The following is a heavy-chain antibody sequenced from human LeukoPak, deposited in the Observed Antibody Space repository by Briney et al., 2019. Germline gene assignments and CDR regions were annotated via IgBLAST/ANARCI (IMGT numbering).Heavy chain of an antibody. CDR3: AKDGSWLRFGE. CDR1: GFTFSNHG. CDR2: ISPGGDIT. D-gene: IGHD3-10*01. J-gene: IGHJ4*02. Sequence: GGSLTLSCAASGFTFSNHGMIWVRQAPGQGLEWVFGISPGGDITYYADSVKGRFTISRDNSKNPLYLEVISLTAEDTADYSCAKDGSWLRFGEWSQGTLVTVSS. V-gene: IGHV3-23*01.